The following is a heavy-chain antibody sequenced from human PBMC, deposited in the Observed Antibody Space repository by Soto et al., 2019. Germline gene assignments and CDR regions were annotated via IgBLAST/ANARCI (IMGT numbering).Heavy chain of an antibody. CDR2: ISAYNGNT. V-gene: IGHV1-18*01. CDR3: AIVITMVRGVPINYGMDV. CDR1: GYTFTSYG. Sequence: QVQLVQSGAEVKKPGASVKVSCKASGYTFTSYGISWVRQAPGQGLEWMGWISAYNGNTNYAQKLQGRVTMTTDTSTSTAYIERRSLRSDDTAVYYCAIVITMVRGVPINYGMDVWGQGTTVTVSS. J-gene: IGHJ6*02. D-gene: IGHD3-10*01.